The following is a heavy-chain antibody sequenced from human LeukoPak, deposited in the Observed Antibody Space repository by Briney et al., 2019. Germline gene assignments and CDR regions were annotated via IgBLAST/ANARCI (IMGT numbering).Heavy chain of an antibody. CDR3: ASPGIRDQCDFDL. CDR1: GFTFSSYW. CDR2: INTDGSST. D-gene: IGHD6-13*01. V-gene: IGHV3-74*01. J-gene: IGHJ4*02. Sequence: GGSLRLSCVVSGFTFSSYWMHWVRQAPGKGLVWVSRINTDGSSTNYADSVKGRFTISRDNVKNTVYLQMNSLRAEDTAVYYCASPGIRDQCDFDLWGQGTLVTVSS.